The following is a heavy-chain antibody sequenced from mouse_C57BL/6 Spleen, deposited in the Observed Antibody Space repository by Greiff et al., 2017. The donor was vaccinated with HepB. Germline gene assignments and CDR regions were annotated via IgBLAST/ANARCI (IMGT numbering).Heavy chain of an antibody. V-gene: IGHV1-80*01. CDR3: ASDSGSRPFAY. D-gene: IGHD1-1*01. Sequence: QVQLKESGAELVKPGASVKISCKASGYAFSSYWMNWVKQRPGKGLEWIGQIYPGDGDTNYNGKFKGKATLTADKSSSTAYMQLSSLTSEDSAVYFCASDSGSRPFAYWCQGTLVTVSA. CDR1: GYAFSSYW. J-gene: IGHJ3*01. CDR2: IYPGDGDT.